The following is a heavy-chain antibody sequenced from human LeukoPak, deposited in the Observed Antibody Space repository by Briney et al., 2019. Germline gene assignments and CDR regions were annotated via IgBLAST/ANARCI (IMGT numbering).Heavy chain of an antibody. D-gene: IGHD5-12*01. CDR3: ARGNSGYGGGFDY. V-gene: IGHV3-53*01. CDR1: GFTVSSNC. J-gene: IGHJ4*02. CDR2: IYSGGST. Sequence: GGSLRLSCAASGFTVSSNCMSWVRQAPGKGLEWVSVIYSGGSTYYADSVKGRFTISRDNSKNTLYLQMNSLRAEDTAVYYCARGNSGYGGGFDYWGQGTLVTVSS.